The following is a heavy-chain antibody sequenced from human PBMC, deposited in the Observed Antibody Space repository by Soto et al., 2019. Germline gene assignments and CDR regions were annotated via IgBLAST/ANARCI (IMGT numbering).Heavy chain of an antibody. V-gene: IGHV1-69*13. D-gene: IGHD2-15*01. Sequence: SVKVSCKASGGTFSSYAISWVRQAPGQGLEWMGGIIPIFGTANYAQKFQGRVTITADESTSTAYMELSSLRSEDTAVYYCARARYSAYDWFDPWGQGTLVTVPQ. CDR1: GGTFSSYA. CDR3: ARARYSAYDWFDP. J-gene: IGHJ5*02. CDR2: IIPIFGTA.